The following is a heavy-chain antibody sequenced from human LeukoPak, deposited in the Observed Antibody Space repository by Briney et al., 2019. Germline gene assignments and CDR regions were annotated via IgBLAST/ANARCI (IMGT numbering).Heavy chain of an antibody. CDR2: IYPGDSES. D-gene: IGHD2-21*02. Sequence: GESLKISCKGSGYNFTSYWIGWVRQMPGKGLEWMGIIYPGDSESRLSPSLQGQVTISADKSISTAYLQWNSLKASDTAMYYCARGHHVVVATATWASDAFDLWGQGTMVTVSS. V-gene: IGHV5-51*01. CDR1: GYNFTSYW. J-gene: IGHJ3*01. CDR3: ARGHHVVVATATWASDAFDL.